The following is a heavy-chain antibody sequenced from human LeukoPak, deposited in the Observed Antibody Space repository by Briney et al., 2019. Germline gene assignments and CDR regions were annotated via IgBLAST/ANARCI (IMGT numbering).Heavy chain of an antibody. CDR1: GFTFDDYA. CDR2: ISWNSGSI. V-gene: IGHV3-9*01. J-gene: IGHJ4*02. Sequence: GGSLRLSCAASGFTFDDYAMHWVRHAPGKGLEWVSGISWNSGSIGYADSVKGRFTISRDNAKNSLYLQMNSLRAEDTAVYYCAKAVYSSGLYYFDYWGQGTLVTVSS. CDR3: AKAVYSSGLYYFDY. D-gene: IGHD6-19*01.